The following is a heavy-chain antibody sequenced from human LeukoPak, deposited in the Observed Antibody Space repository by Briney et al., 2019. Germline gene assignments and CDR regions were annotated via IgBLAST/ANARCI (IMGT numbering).Heavy chain of an antibody. V-gene: IGHV4-39*07. Sequence: PSETLSLTCSVSGGSISGSSNFWDWIRQPPGKGLEWLGSIYYSGTTYYSPSIKSRVTISVDTSKSQFSLNLTSVTAADTAVYYCARDLASCAGDCRSDGFDYWGQGTLVTVSS. D-gene: IGHD2-21*02. CDR1: GGSISGSSNF. CDR2: IYYSGTT. CDR3: ARDLASCAGDCRSDGFDY. J-gene: IGHJ4*02.